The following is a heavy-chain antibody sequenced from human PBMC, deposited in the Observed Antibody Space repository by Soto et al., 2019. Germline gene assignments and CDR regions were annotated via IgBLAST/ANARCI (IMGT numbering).Heavy chain of an antibody. CDR2: IIPILGIA. V-gene: IGHV1-69*02. CDR3: ARSGFDYGDYGGRGNRFDP. Sequence: SVKVSCKASGGTFSSYTISWVRQAPGQGLEWMGRIIPILGIANYAQKFQGRVTITADKSTSTAYMELSSLRSEDTAVYYCARSGFDYGDYGGRGNRFDPWGQGTLVTVSS. D-gene: IGHD4-17*01. J-gene: IGHJ5*02. CDR1: GGTFSSYT.